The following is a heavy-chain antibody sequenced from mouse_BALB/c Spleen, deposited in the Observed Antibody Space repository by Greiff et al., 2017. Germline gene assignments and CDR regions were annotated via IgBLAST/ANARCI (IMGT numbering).Heavy chain of an antibody. D-gene: IGHD2-1*01. CDR3: ARWGGYGNCLPWYFDV. CDR2: IYPGNGDT. CDR1: GYTFTSYN. J-gene: IGHJ1*01. V-gene: IGHV1-12*01. Sequence: QVQLQQPGAELVKPGASVKMSCKASGYTFTSYNMHWVKQTPGQGLEWIGAIYPGNGDTSYNQKFKGKATLTADKSSSTAYMQLSSLTSEDSAVYYCARWGGYGNCLPWYFDVWGAGTTVTVSS.